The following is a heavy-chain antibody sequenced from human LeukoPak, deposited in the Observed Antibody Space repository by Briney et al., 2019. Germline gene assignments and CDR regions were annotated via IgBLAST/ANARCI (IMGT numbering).Heavy chain of an antibody. J-gene: IGHJ4*02. Sequence: ASVKVSCKASGYTFTGYYMHWVRQAPGQGLEWMGWINPNSGGTNYAQKFQGRVTMTRDTSISTAYMKLSRLRSDDTAVYYCARSGDYYDSSGLDYWGQGTLVTVSS. CDR1: GYTFTGYY. CDR2: INPNSGGT. V-gene: IGHV1-2*02. D-gene: IGHD3-22*01. CDR3: ARSGDYYDSSGLDY.